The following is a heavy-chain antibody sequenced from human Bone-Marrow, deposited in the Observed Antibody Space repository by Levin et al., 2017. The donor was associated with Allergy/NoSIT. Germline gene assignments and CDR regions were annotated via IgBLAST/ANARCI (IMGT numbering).Heavy chain of an antibody. Sequence: ESGPTLVKPTQTLTLTCTFSGFSLTSSGLGVGWIRQPPGKALEWLALIYWNDDKRYSPSLKSRLTITKDTSKNQVVLTMTNMEPVDTGTYYCAHSPKRRFLATAGTGYSFDDWGQGTLVTVSS. CDR1: GFSLTSSGLG. J-gene: IGHJ4*02. CDR3: AHSPKRRFLATAGTGYSFDD. D-gene: IGHD6-13*01. CDR2: IYWNDDK. V-gene: IGHV2-5*01.